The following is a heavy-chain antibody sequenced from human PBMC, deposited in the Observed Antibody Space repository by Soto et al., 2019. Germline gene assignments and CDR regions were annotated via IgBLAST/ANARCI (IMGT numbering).Heavy chain of an antibody. D-gene: IGHD5-12*01. J-gene: IGHJ5*02. CDR1: GGTFSSYA. Sequence: QVQLVQSGAEVKKPGSSVKVSCKASGGTFSSYAISWVRQAPGQGLEWRGGIIPIFGTANYAQKFQGRVTIXXDXSXXTAYMELSSLRSEDTAVYYCARDRGPSGYDFVVDPWGQGTLVTVSS. CDR2: IIPIFGTA. CDR3: ARDRGPSGYDFVVDP. V-gene: IGHV1-69*12.